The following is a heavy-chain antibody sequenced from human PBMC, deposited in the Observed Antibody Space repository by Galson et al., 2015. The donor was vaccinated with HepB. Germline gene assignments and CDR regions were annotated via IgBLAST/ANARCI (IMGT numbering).Heavy chain of an antibody. D-gene: IGHD3-9*01. CDR3: ARDLTYYDILTGYMHAQIDY. CDR1: GFTFSTYW. Sequence: SLRLSCAASGFTFSTYWMHWVRQAPGKGLVWVSRINSDGSSTTYADSVKGRFTISRDNAKNALYLQMNSLRVEDTAVYYCARDLTYYDILTGYMHAQIDYWGQGTLVTVSS. V-gene: IGHV3-74*01. J-gene: IGHJ4*02. CDR2: INSDGSST.